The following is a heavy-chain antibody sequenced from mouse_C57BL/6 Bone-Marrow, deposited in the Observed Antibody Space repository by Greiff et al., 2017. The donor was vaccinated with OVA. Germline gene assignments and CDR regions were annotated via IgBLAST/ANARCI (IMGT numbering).Heavy chain of an antibody. D-gene: IGHD2-1*01. V-gene: IGHV14-4*01. Sequence: EVQLQQSGAELVRPGASVKLSCTASGFNIKDDYMHWVKQRPEQGLEWIGWIDPENGDTEYASKFQGKATITADTSSNTAYLQLSSLTSEDTAVYYGTVGGNYVFSWFAYWGQGTLVTVSA. CDR2: IDPENGDT. CDR3: TVGGNYVFSWFAY. J-gene: IGHJ3*01. CDR1: GFNIKDDY.